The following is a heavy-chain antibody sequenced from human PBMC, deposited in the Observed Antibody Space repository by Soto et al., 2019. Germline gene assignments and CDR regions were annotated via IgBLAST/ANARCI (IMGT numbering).Heavy chain of an antibody. CDR3: ARGEGLLLWFGESKNNYYYYGMDV. V-gene: IGHV6-1*01. D-gene: IGHD3-10*01. Sequence: SQTLSLPCAISGDSVSSNSAAWNWIRQSPSRGLEWLGRTYYRSKWYNDYAVSVKSRITINPDTSKNQFSLQLNSVTPEDTAVYYCARGEGLLLWFGESKNNYYYYGMDVWGQGTTVTVSS. CDR2: TYYRSKWYN. CDR1: GDSVSSNSAA. J-gene: IGHJ6*02.